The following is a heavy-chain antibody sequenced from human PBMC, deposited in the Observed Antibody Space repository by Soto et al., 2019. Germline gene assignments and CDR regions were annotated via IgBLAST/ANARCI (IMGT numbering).Heavy chain of an antibody. J-gene: IGHJ4*02. CDR1: GFTFSSYA. D-gene: IGHD2-15*01. CDR2: VSIGGST. V-gene: IGHV3-23*01. CDR3: AKRRGAGGHFDY. Sequence: VQLLESGGGLVQPEGPLRLSCAASGFTFSSYAMGWVRQGPGKGLEWVAVVSIGGSTHYADSVRGRFTISRDNSKNTLSLQMNSLTAEDTAVYFCAKRRGAGGHFDYWGQGALVTVSS.